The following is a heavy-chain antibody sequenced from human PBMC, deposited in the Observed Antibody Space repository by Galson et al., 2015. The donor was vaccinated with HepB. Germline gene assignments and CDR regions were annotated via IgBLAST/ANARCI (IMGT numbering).Heavy chain of an antibody. D-gene: IGHD6-13*01. CDR2: ISWNNGNI. CDR3: AKSIRMYSSIDF. Sequence: SLRVSCAASGFTLDDYAMHWVRHAPGQGLEWVSGISWNNGNIGHADSVKGRFTISRDNSNRSLYLQMNSLRDEDTDLYYCAKSIRMYSSIDFWGQGTLVTVSS. J-gene: IGHJ4*02. V-gene: IGHV3-9*01. CDR1: GFTLDDYA.